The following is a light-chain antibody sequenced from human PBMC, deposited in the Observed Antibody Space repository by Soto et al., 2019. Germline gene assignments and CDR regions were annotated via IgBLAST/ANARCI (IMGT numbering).Light chain of an antibody. Sequence: DIQMTQSPSSLSASVGDRVTITCRASQSISSYLNWYQQKPGKAPKLLIYAASSLQSGVPSRFSGSGSGTEFTLTINSLQSEDFAVYYCQQYQNLWTFGQGTKVDI. V-gene: IGKV1-39*01. CDR2: AAS. CDR1: QSISSY. CDR3: QQYQNLWT. J-gene: IGKJ1*01.